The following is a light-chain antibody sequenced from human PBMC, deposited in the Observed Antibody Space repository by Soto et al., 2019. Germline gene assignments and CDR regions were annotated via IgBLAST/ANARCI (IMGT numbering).Light chain of an antibody. J-gene: IGKJ1*01. Sequence: IQVTQSPPTLSASVGDRVTITCRASQTISTWMAWYQQKPGKAPKLLVYDASTLQSGVASRFSGSGSGTEFTLTISSLQPDDFATYYCQHYNSYSEAFGQGTKVDIK. CDR3: QHYNSYSEA. CDR2: DAS. V-gene: IGKV1-5*01. CDR1: QTISTW.